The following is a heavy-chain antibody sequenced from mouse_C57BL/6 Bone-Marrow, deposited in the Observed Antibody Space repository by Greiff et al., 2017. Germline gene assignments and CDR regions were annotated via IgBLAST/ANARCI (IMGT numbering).Heavy chain of an antibody. D-gene: IGHD4-1*01. CDR2: INPNNGGT. Sequence: VQLQQSGPELVKPGASVKISCKASGYTFTDYYMNWVKQSHGKSLEWIGDINPNNGGTSYNQKFKGKATLTVDKSSSTAYMELRSLTSEGSAVYYCSRWGVNCDAMDYWGQGTSVTVSS. J-gene: IGHJ4*01. CDR1: GYTFTDYY. CDR3: SRWGVNCDAMDY. V-gene: IGHV1-26*01.